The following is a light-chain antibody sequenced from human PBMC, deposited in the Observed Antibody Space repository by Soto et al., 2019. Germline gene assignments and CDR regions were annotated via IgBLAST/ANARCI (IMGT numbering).Light chain of an antibody. Sequence: QSALTQPASVSGSPGQSITLSCTGSSRDVGSYNLVSWYQQRPGKAPKLMIYEVSKRPSGVSNRFSGSKSGNTASLTISGLQAEDEADYYCCSFVSSDTYVFGTGTKLTVL. CDR1: SRDVGSYNL. CDR3: CSFVSSDTYV. V-gene: IGLV2-23*02. J-gene: IGLJ1*01. CDR2: EVS.